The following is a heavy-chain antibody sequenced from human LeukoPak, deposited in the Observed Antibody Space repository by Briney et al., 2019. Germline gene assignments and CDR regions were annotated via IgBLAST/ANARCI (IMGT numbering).Heavy chain of an antibody. CDR1: GFTVSSNY. CDR3: ARFFGVMVRGEDAFDI. CDR2: IYSGGST. Sequence: PGGSLRLSCAASGFTVSSNYMSWVRQAPGKGLEWVSVIYSGGSTYYADSVKGRFTISRDNSKNTLYLQMNSLRAEDTAVYYCARFFGVMVRGEDAFDIWGQGTMVTVSS. D-gene: IGHD3-10*01. J-gene: IGHJ3*02. V-gene: IGHV3-66*01.